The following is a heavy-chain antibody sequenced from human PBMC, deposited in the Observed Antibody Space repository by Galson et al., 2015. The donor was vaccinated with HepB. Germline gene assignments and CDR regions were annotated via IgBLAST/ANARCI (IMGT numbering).Heavy chain of an antibody. CDR2: INAGNGNT. V-gene: IGHV1-3*01. CDR3: ARGGIAAAAPYYYYYGMDV. CDR1: GYTFTSYA. D-gene: IGHD6-13*01. J-gene: IGHJ6*02. Sequence: SVKVSCKASGYTFTSYAMHWVRQAPGQRLEWMGWINAGNGNTKYSQKFQGRVTITRDTSASTAYMELSSLRSEDTAVYYCARGGIAAAAPYYYYYGMDVWGQGTTVTVSS.